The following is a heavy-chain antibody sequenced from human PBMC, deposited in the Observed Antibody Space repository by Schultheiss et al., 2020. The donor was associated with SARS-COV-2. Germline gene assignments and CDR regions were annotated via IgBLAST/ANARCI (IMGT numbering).Heavy chain of an antibody. J-gene: IGHJ4*02. CDR3: AKTYSRGWGAFDN. CDR1: GFTFSSYG. D-gene: IGHD6-19*01. V-gene: IGHV3-33*03. Sequence: GGSLRLSCAASGFTFSSYGMHWVRQAPGKGLEWVAVISYDGSNKYYADSVKGRFTISRDNAKNSLYLQMNSLSAEDTAVYYCAKTYSRGWGAFDNWGQGTLVTVSS. CDR2: ISYDGSNK.